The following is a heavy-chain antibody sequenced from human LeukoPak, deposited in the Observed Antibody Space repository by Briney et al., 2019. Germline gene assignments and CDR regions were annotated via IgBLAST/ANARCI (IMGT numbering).Heavy chain of an antibody. V-gene: IGHV1-69*04. D-gene: IGHD4-17*01. J-gene: IGHJ5*02. Sequence: SVKVSCKASGGTFSSYTISWVRQAPGQGLEWMGRIIPILGIANYAQKFQGRVTITAEKSTSTAYMELSSLRSEDTAVYYCARDSYGNWFDPWGQGTLVTVSS. CDR2: IIPILGIA. CDR3: ARDSYGNWFDP. CDR1: GGTFSSYT.